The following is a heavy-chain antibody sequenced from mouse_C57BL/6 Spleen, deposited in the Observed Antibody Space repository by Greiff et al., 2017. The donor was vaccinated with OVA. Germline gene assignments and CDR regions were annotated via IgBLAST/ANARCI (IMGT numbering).Heavy chain of an antibody. D-gene: IGHD1-1*01. CDR2: IDPSDSYT. J-gene: IGHJ3*01. CDR1: GYTFTSYW. Sequence: QVQPQQPGAELVMPGASVKLSCTASGYTFTSYWMHWVQRSPGQGLEWIGEIDPSDSYTNYNQKFKGKSTLTVDKSSSTAYMQLSSLTSEDSAVDYWGRGDYYGSSHLDDWGKGTMVTVSA. CDR3: GRGDYYGSSHLDD. V-gene: IGHV1-69*01.